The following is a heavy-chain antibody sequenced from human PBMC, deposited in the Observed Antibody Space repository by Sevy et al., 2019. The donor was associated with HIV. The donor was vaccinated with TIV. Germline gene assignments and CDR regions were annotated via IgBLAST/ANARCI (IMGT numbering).Heavy chain of an antibody. D-gene: IGHD1-1*01. CDR1: GFSVSSNF. CDR3: TTSPRPNLADY. CDR2: IYGGGET. Sequence: GGSLRLSCAASGFSVSSNFMSWVRQAPGRGLEWVLIIYGGGETYYAESVKGRFTISRDSSRNTVFLQMNSLRAEDTAIYFCTTSPRPNLADYWGQGTLVTVSS. J-gene: IGHJ4*02. V-gene: IGHV3-53*01.